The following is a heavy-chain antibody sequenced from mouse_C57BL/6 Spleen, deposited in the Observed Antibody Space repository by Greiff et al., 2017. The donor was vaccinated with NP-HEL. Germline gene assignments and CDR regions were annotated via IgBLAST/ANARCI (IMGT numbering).Heavy chain of an antibody. Sequence: EVMLVESGGGLVQPGGSLKLSCAASGFTFSDYYMYWVRQTPEKRLEWVAYISNGGGSPYYPDTVKGRFTISRDNAQNTLYLQRSRLKSEDTAMYYCARTNWDPYYYAMDYWGQGTSVTVSS. V-gene: IGHV5-12*01. D-gene: IGHD4-1*01. J-gene: IGHJ4*01. CDR2: ISNGGGSP. CDR1: GFTFSDYY. CDR3: ARTNWDPYYYAMDY.